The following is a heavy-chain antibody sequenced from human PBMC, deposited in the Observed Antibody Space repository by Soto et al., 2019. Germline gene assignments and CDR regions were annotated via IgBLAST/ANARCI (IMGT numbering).Heavy chain of an antibody. D-gene: IGHD2-2*01. V-gene: IGHV1-3*01. CDR1: GYTFTSYA. CDR2: INAGNGNT. CDR3: ARGVTYQQLPYGMDV. Sequence: QVQLVQSGAEVKKPGASVKVSCKASGYTFTSYAMHWVRQAPGQRLEWMGWINAGNGNTKYSQKFQGRVTITRDTSASTAYMELSSLRSEDTAVYYCARGVTYQQLPYGMDVWGQGTTVTVSS. J-gene: IGHJ6*02.